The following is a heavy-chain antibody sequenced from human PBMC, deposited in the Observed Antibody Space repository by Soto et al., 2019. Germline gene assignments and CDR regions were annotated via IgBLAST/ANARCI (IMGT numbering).Heavy chain of an antibody. CDR2: IWYDGSNK. D-gene: IGHD6-25*01. Sequence: QLQLVESGGGVVQPGRSLRLSCAASGFTFSSNGMHWVRQAPGKGLEWVAVIWYDGSNKYYADSVKGRFTISRDNSKNTLYLQMNSLRAEDTAVYYCARDFAAADYRGQGTLVTVSS. V-gene: IGHV3-33*01. CDR3: ARDFAAADY. CDR1: GFTFSSNG. J-gene: IGHJ4*02.